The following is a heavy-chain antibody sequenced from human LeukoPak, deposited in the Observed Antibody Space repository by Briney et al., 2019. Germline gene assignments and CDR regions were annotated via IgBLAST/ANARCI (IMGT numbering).Heavy chain of an antibody. D-gene: IGHD4-17*01. Sequence: GASVKVSCKASGYTFTSYDINWVRQATGQGLEWMGWMNPNSGNTGYAQKFQGRVTITRNTSISTAYMELSSLRSEDTAVYYCAREPNDYGDYTAAYWGQGTLVTVSS. CDR2: MNPNSGNT. V-gene: IGHV1-8*03. CDR1: GYTFTSYD. CDR3: AREPNDYGDYTAAY. J-gene: IGHJ4*02.